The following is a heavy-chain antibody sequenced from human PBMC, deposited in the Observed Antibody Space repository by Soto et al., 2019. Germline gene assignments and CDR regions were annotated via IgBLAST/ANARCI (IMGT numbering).Heavy chain of an antibody. Sequence: SEILSLTCTVSGGSISSGGYYWSWIRQHPGKGLEWIGYIYYSGSTYYNPSLKSRVTISVDTSKNQFSLKLSSVTAADTAVYYCASEVLRYFDWDPEYFQHWGQGTLVTVSS. V-gene: IGHV4-31*03. J-gene: IGHJ1*01. CDR3: ASEVLRYFDWDPEYFQH. D-gene: IGHD3-9*01. CDR1: GGSISSGGYY. CDR2: IYYSGST.